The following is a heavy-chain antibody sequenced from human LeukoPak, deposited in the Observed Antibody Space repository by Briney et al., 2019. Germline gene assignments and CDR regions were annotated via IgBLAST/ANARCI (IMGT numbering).Heavy chain of an antibody. CDR2: INPNSGGT. Sequence: ASVKVSCKASGYTFSGYYTHWVRQAPGQGLEWMGWINPNSGGTNYAQKFQGRVTMTRDTSISTAYMELSSLRSDDTAVYYCARAFTSSTGYYNGNAFDIWGQGTMVTVSS. CDR1: GYTFSGYY. V-gene: IGHV1-2*02. D-gene: IGHD3-9*01. J-gene: IGHJ3*02. CDR3: ARAFTSSTGYYNGNAFDI.